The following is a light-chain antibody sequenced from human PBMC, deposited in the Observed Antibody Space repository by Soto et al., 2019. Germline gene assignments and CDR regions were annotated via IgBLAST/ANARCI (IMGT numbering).Light chain of an antibody. CDR1: QSLSSY. Sequence: EIVLTQSPDALSLSPGERATLSCRASQSLSSYLAWDQQKPGQAPRLLIYGASSRATGIPDRFSGSGSGTDFTLTISRLEPEDFAVYYCQQYRSSPSFGQGTKVDIK. V-gene: IGKV3-20*01. CDR3: QQYRSSPS. J-gene: IGKJ1*01. CDR2: GAS.